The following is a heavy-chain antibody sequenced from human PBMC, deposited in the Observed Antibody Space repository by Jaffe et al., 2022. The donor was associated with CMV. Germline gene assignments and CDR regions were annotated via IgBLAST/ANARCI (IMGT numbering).Heavy chain of an antibody. J-gene: IGHJ3*02. CDR1: GYSFTSYW. D-gene: IGHD4-17*01. Sequence: EVQLVQSGAEVKKPGESLRISCKGSGYSFTSYWISWVRQMPGKGLEWMGRIDPSDSYTNYSPSFQGHVTISADKSISTAYLQWSSLKASDTAMYYCAKVPPYTVTTPDAFDIWGQGTMVTVSS. CDR2: IDPSDSYT. V-gene: IGHV5-10-1*03. CDR3: AKVPPYTVTTPDAFDI.